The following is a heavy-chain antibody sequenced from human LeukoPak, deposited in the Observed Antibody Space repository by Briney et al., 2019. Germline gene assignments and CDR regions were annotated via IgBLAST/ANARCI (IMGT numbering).Heavy chain of an antibody. V-gene: IGHV3-74*01. CDR3: AREGRTPPTEFDY. J-gene: IGHJ4*02. Sequence: GGSLRLSCAASGFTFSSYWMHWVRQAPGKGLVWVSRINTDGSSTSYADSVKGRFTISRDNAKNTLYLQMNSLRAEDTAVYYCAREGRTPPTEFDYWGQGTLVTVSS. CDR1: GFTFSSYW. CDR2: INTDGSST. D-gene: IGHD3-10*01.